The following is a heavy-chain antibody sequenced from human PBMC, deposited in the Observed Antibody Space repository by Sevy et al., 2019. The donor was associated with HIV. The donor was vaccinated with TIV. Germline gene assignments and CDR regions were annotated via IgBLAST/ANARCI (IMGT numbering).Heavy chain of an antibody. CDR3: ARDGIAVGYCSSTSCYTGHWFDP. J-gene: IGHJ5*02. CDR2: IYTSGST. V-gene: IGHV4-4*07. Sequence: SETLSLTCTVSGGSISSYYWSWIRQPAGKGLEWSGRIYTSGSTNYNPSLKSRVTMSVDTSKNQFSLKLSSVTAADTAVYYCARDGIAVGYCSSTSCYTGHWFDPWGQGTMVTVSS. CDR1: GGSISSYY. D-gene: IGHD2-2*02.